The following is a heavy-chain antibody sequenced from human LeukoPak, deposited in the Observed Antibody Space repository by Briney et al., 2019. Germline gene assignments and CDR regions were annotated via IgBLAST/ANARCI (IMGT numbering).Heavy chain of an antibody. J-gene: IGHJ5*02. D-gene: IGHD2-15*01. CDR1: GFSLSGYW. V-gene: IGHV3-74*01. Sequence: GGSLRLSCVASGFSLSGYWMYWVRQAPGKGLMYILRNNGDGSTTNYADVVKGRFTMSRDNVKNTLYLQMNSLRVEDTAVYYCARDPRNVGLAPWGQGTLVTVSS. CDR3: ARDPRNVGLAP. CDR2: NNGDGSTT.